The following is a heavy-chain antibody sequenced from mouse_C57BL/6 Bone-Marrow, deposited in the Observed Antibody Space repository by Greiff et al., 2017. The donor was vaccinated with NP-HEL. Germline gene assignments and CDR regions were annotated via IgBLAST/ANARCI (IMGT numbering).Heavy chain of an antibody. D-gene: IGHD1-1*01. CDR3: ARRGTTVADLYYFDC. CDR2: IRNLAYSI. V-gene: IGHV5-15*01. J-gene: IGHJ2*01. Sequence: EVKLMESGGGLVQPGGSLKLSCAASGFTFSDYGMAWVRQAPRKGPEWVAFIRNLAYSIYYADTVTGRFTITRENATNTLYLEMSSLKSEDTAMYYCARRGTTVADLYYFDCWGQGTTLTVAS. CDR1: GFTFSDYG.